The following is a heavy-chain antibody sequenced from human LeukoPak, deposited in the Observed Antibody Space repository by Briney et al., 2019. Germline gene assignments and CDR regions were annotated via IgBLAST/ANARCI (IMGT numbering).Heavy chain of an antibody. Sequence: SETLSLTCSVSGGAINSGANYWNWIRQPPGKGLEWIGSVDHSGSTYYKSSLKSRVTISVDKSKNQFSVKLGSVTAADTAVYYCVRGRVGAPSTFFDPWGQGLLVIVSS. CDR3: VRGRVGAPSTFFDP. J-gene: IGHJ5*02. CDR2: VDHSGST. D-gene: IGHD1-26*01. CDR1: GGAINSGANY. V-gene: IGHV4-30-2*01.